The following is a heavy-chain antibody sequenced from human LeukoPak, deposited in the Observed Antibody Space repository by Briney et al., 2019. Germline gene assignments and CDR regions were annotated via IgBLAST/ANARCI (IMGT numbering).Heavy chain of an antibody. V-gene: IGHV3-23*01. D-gene: IGHD6-19*01. J-gene: IGHJ5*02. CDR2: ISDSGGST. CDR3: AKDLSRAVAADWFDP. Sequence: GGALRLSCAASGFTFINYDMSWVRQAPGKGLEWVSSISDSGGSTYSAAAVKGRFTISRDNSKNTLYLKMTNLRAADTAVYYCAKDLSRAVAADWFDPWDQGSLVTVSS. CDR1: GFTFINYD.